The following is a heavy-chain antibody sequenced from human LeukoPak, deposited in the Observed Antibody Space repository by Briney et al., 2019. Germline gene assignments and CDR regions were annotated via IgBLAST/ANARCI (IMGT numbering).Heavy chain of an antibody. CDR2: ISSSSSYI. V-gene: IGHV3-21*01. D-gene: IGHD1-20*01. Sequence: GGSLRLSCAASGFTFSSYSMNWVRQAPGKGLEWVSSISSSSSYIYYADSVKGRFTISRDNAKNSLYLQINSLRAEDTAVYCCARGGITGTRGVDYWGQGTLVTVSS. J-gene: IGHJ4*02. CDR1: GFTFSSYS. CDR3: ARGGITGTRGVDY.